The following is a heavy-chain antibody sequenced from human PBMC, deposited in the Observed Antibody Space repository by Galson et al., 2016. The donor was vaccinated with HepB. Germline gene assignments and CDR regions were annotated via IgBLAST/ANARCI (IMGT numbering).Heavy chain of an antibody. Sequence: SLRLSCAASGFTLSNYWMHWVRQAPGKGLVWVSRITRDGSSTTYAEFVEGRFTISRDNAKNTLYLQMNRLRAEDTAVYYCARDRGASTPLDPWGQGTLVTVSS. V-gene: IGHV3-74*01. CDR3: ARDRGASTPLDP. CDR2: ITRDGSST. D-gene: IGHD2-2*01. CDR1: GFTLSNYW. J-gene: IGHJ5*02.